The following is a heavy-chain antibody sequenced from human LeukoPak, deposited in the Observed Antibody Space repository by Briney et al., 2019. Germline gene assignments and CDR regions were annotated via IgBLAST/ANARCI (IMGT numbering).Heavy chain of an antibody. CDR3: ARFGGEYSYGWSNYFDY. V-gene: IGHV3-48*01. J-gene: IGHJ4*02. CDR2: ISSSSTI. CDR1: GFTFSSYS. Sequence: GGSLRLSCAASGFTFSSYSMNWVGQAPGKGLEWVSYISSSSTIYYADSVKGRFTISRDNAKNSLYLQMNSLRADDTAVYYCARFGGEYSYGWSNYFDYWGQGTLVTVSS. D-gene: IGHD5-18*01.